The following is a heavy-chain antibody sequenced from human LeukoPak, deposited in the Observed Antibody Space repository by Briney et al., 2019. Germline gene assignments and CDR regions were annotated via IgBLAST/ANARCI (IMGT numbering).Heavy chain of an antibody. CDR3: AAGSSGWYVDY. CDR2: IVVDSGNT. V-gene: IGHV1-58*01. CDR1: GFTFTTSA. Sequence: GTSVKVSCKSSGFTFTTSAVQWVRQARGQRLEWIGWIVVDSGNTNYAQKFQERVTITRDMSTDTAYMELSSLRSEDTAMYYCAAGSSGWYVDYWGQGTLVTVSS. J-gene: IGHJ4*02. D-gene: IGHD6-19*01.